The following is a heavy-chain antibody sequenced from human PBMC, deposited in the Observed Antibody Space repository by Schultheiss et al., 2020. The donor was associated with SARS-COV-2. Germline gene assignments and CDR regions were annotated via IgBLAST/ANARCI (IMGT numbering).Heavy chain of an antibody. J-gene: IGHJ4*02. Sequence: GGSLRLSCAASGFTFSSSAMNWVRQTPGKGLEWVSSIGGSGSDTYYADAVEGRFTISRDNSKNTLYLQMNSLRAEDTAVYYCAKDGYSYVFGYWGQGTLVTVSS. V-gene: IGHV3-23*01. D-gene: IGHD5-18*01. CDR3: AKDGYSYVFGY. CDR1: GFTFSSSA. CDR2: IGGSGSDT.